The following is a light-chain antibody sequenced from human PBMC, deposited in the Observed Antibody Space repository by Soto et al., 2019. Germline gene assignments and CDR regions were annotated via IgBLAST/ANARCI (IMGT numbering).Light chain of an antibody. CDR3: QQRSSWPPPT. J-gene: IGKJ4*01. V-gene: IGKV3-11*01. CDR2: DAS. CDR1: QSVNSY. Sequence: EIVLTQSPATLSLSPGERATLYCRASQSVNSYLAWYQQRPGQAPRLLIYDASNRATGIPARFSGSGSGTDFTLTISSLEPEDFAIYYCQQRSSWPPPTFGGGTRVDMK.